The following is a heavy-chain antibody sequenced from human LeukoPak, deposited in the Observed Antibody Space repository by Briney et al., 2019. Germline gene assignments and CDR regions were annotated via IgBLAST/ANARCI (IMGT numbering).Heavy chain of an antibody. D-gene: IGHD3-22*01. Sequence: SGGSLRLSCVASGFTFSSYAMHWVRQAPGKGLEWVAIISYDGTNKYYADSVKGRFTISRDNSKNTLYLQMNSLRAEDTAVYYCAGGPYYDSSGYLPNYYGMDVWGQGTTVTVSS. CDR3: AGGPYYDSSGYLPNYYGMDV. CDR2: ISYDGTNK. J-gene: IGHJ6*02. CDR1: GFTFSSYA. V-gene: IGHV3-30*04.